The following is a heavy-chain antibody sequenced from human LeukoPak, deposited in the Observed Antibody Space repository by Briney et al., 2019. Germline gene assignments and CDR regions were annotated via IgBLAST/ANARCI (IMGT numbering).Heavy chain of an antibody. CDR3: ARLWFGDPYYFDY. V-gene: IGHV3-30*14. Sequence: PGGSLRLSCAASGFTFSSYAMHWVRQAPGKGLEWVAVISYDGSNKYYADSVKGRFTISRDNSKNTLYLQMNSLRAEDTAVYYCARLWFGDPYYFDYWGQGTLVTVSS. CDR1: GFTFSSYA. D-gene: IGHD3-10*01. J-gene: IGHJ4*02. CDR2: ISYDGSNK.